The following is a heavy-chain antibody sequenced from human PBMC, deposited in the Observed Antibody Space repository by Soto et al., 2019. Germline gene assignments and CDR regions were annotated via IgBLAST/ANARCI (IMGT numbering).Heavy chain of an antibody. CDR1: GFMFRSYA. CDR2: IWYDGSTK. CDR3: ARVASSSSWHIPHFDQ. Sequence: PGGSLRLSCAASGFMFRSYAMHWVRQAPGKGLEWVAGIWYDGSTKYYGDSVKGRYSTSRDNSKNMLDLQMNSLRAEDTAVYYCARVASSSSWHIPHFDQWGQGTLVTVSS. J-gene: IGHJ4*02. V-gene: IGHV3-33*01. D-gene: IGHD6-13*01.